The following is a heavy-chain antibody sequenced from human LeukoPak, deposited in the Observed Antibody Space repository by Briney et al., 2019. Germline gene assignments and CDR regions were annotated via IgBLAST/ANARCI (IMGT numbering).Heavy chain of an antibody. CDR3: ARVQFNCGSTSCYEVFDY. CDR2: IYYSGST. D-gene: IGHD2-2*01. Sequence: PSETLSLTCTVSGGSISSSRYYWGWIRQPPGRGLEWIGSIYYSGSTYYNPSLKSRVTISLDTSKNQFSLQLNSVTPEDTAVYYCARVQFNCGSTSCYEVFDYWGQGTLVTVSS. J-gene: IGHJ4*02. CDR1: GGSISSSRYY. V-gene: IGHV4-39*07.